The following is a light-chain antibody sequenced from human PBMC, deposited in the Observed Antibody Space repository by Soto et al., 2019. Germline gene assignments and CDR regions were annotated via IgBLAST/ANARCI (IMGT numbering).Light chain of an antibody. CDR2: DAS. CDR1: QSISTH. J-gene: IGKJ1*01. V-gene: IGKV3-11*01. CDR3: QQRSNWPRT. Sequence: EIVLTQSPATLSVSPGERATLSCRASQSISTHLAWYQQKPGQGPRLLIYDASNRATGIPARFSGSGSGTDFTVTISSLEPEDFAVYFCQQRSNWPRTFGQGTKVEIK.